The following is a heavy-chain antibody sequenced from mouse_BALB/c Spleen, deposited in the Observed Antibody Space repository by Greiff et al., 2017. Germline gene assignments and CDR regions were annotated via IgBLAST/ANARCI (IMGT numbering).Heavy chain of an antibody. J-gene: IGHJ3*01. CDR2: IWWDDDK. CDR3: ARMDGYLFAY. D-gene: IGHD2-3*01. Sequence: QVTLKESGPGILQPSQTLSLTCSFSGFSLSTSGMGVGWIRQPSGKGLEWLAHIWWDDDKYYNTALKSGLTISKDTSKNQVFLKIASVDTADTATYYCARMDGYLFAYWGQGTLVTVSA. V-gene: IGHV8-8*01. CDR1: GFSLSTSGMG.